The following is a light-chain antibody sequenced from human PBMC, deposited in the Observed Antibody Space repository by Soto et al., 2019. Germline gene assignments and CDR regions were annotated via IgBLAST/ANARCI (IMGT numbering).Light chain of an antibody. J-gene: IGKJ4*01. CDR1: PGVCS. V-gene: IGKV3-20*01. Sequence: EIVMTQSPATPSVSPGERATLSCRARPGVCSLAWYQQKPGQSPRLLLYGASNRATGIPDRFSGSGSGTDFTLDISRLEPEDFAGDYCQQYGSSPTFGGGTKV. CDR2: GAS. CDR3: QQYGSSPT.